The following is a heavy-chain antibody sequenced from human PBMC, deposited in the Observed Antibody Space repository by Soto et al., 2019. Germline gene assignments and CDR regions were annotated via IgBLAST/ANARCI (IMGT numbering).Heavy chain of an antibody. CDR3: SRAVGGFTYGYPDY. CDR2: IDWADDK. V-gene: IGHV2-70*01. D-gene: IGHD5-18*01. Sequence: PPLVNPTQTLTLTCTFSGFSLSTTGMCVSWIRQPPGKALEWLALIDWADDKYYSTSLKTRLTISKDTSKNQVVLTMTNVEPVDTATYFCSRAVGGFTYGYPDYWGQGTLVTVSS. CDR1: GFSLSTTGMC. J-gene: IGHJ4*02.